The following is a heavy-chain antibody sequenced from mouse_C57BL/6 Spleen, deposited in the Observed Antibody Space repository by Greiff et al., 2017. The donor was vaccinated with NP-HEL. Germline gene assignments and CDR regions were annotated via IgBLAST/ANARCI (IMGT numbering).Heavy chain of an antibody. CDR3: ARSLPPDGSSYERYYAMDY. CDR1: GYTFTSYW. J-gene: IGHJ4*01. D-gene: IGHD1-1*01. Sequence: QVQLQQPGAELVRPGTSVKLSCKASGYTFTSYWMPWVKQRPGQGLEWIGVIDPSDSYTNYNQKFKGQATLTVDTSSSTAYMQLSSLTSEDSAVDYCARSLPPDGSSYERYYAMDYWGQGTSVTVSS. V-gene: IGHV1-59*01. CDR2: IDPSDSYT.